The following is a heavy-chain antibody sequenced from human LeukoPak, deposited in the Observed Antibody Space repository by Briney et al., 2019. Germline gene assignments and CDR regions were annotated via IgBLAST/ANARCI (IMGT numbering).Heavy chain of an antibody. CDR2: ISFDGSNK. V-gene: IGHV3-30*04. CDR3: TSGWDV. D-gene: IGHD6-19*01. Sequence: SGGSLRLSCAASGFAFNTYTVHWVRQGPGKGLDWVAVISFDGSNKYYADSVKGRFTISRDNSRNTLYLQMNSLRAEDTAVYYCTSGWDVWGQGTLVTVSS. CDR1: GFAFNTYT. J-gene: IGHJ4*02.